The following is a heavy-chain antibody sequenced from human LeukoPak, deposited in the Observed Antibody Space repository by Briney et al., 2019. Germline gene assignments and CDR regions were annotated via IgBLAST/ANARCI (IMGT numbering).Heavy chain of an antibody. CDR2: INPNSGGT. CDR3: ARVLAAAGTLVY. J-gene: IGHJ4*02. CDR1: GYTFTGYY. D-gene: IGHD6-13*01. Sequence: ASVKVSCKASGYTFTGYYMHWVRQAPGQGLEWMGWINPNSGGTNYAQKFQGRVTMTKDTSISTAYTELSRLRSDDTAVYYCARVLAAAGTLVYWGQGTLVTVPS. V-gene: IGHV1-2*02.